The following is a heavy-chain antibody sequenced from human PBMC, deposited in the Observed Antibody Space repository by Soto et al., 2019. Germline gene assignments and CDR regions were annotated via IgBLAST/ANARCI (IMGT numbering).Heavy chain of an antibody. V-gene: IGHV4-30-4*01. D-gene: IGHD3-9*01. CDR3: ARYRTYYDILTGSGVCYGMDV. Sequence: QVQLQESGPGLVKPSQTLSLTCTVSGGSISSGDYYWSWIRQPPGKGLEWIGYIYYSGSTYYNPSLKSRVTISVDTSKNQFSLKLSSVTAADTAVYYCARYRTYYDILTGSGVCYGMDVWGQGTTVTVSS. J-gene: IGHJ6*02. CDR1: GGSISSGDYY. CDR2: IYYSGST.